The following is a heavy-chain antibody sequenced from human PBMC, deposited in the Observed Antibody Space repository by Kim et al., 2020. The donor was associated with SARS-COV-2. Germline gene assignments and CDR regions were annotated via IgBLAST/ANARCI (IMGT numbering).Heavy chain of an antibody. J-gene: IGHJ6*01. D-gene: IGHD3-3*01. CDR1: GLPFSTYS. CDR3: ARNRGEVGVSACYGLAV. Sequence: GGSLRLSCVASGLPFSTYSLNWIRQAPGKGLEWVSSIATDPTNTNYADSVRGRFTISRDNAKNSVYLHMNSLRAEDTAVSFCARNRGEVGVSACYGLAV. V-gene: IGHV3-21*01. CDR2: IATDPTNT.